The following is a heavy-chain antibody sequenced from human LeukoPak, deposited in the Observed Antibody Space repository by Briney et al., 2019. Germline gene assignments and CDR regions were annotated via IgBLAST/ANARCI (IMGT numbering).Heavy chain of an antibody. J-gene: IGHJ4*02. CDR2: SRNKDNSYTT. CDR1: GFTLSDHY. D-gene: IGHD3/OR15-3a*01. Sequence: GGSLRLSCAASGFTLSDHYMDWLRQAPGKGLEWVGRSRNKDNSYTTEYAASVKGRFTISRDDSKNSLYLQMNSLKTEDTAVYYCVSWTSDYWGQGTLVTVSS. V-gene: IGHV3-72*01. CDR3: VSWTSDY.